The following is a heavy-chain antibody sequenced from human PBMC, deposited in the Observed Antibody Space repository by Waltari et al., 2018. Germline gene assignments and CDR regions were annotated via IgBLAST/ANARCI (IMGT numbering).Heavy chain of an antibody. J-gene: IGHJ4*02. CDR3: AREGVGGYYGDNVFDY. Sequence: QVQLVQSGAEVKKPGSSVKVSCKASGGTFSSYAISWVRQAPGQGLEWRGRIIPIFGTANYAQKFQGRVTITADKSTSTAYMELSSLRSEDTAVYYGAREGVGGYYGDNVFDYWGQGTLVTVSS. V-gene: IGHV1-69*08. CDR2: IIPIFGTA. CDR1: GGTFSSYA. D-gene: IGHD4-17*01.